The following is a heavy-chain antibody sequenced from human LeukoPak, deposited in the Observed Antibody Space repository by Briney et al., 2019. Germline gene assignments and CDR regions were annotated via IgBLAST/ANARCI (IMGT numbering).Heavy chain of an antibody. Sequence: SETLSLTCSLSGGSISSYYWSWIRQPPGKGLEWIGYIYYSGSTTYNPSLESRVTISVDTSKTQFSLKLSSVTAADTAVYYCARSASTAHDYWGQGTLVTVSS. CDR2: IYYSGST. CDR1: GGSISSYY. J-gene: IGHJ4*02. V-gene: IGHV4-59*01. CDR3: ARSASTAHDY.